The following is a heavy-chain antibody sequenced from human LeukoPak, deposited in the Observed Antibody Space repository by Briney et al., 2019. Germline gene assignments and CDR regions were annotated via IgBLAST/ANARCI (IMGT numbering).Heavy chain of an antibody. CDR1: GYTFTSYD. CDR2: MNPNSGNT. V-gene: IGHV1-8*01. D-gene: IGHD3-10*01. J-gene: IGHJ6*03. Sequence: GASVKVSCKASGYTFTSYDINWVRQATGQGLEWMGWMNPNSGNTGYAQKFQGRVTMTRNTSISTAYMELSSLRSEDTAVYYCARAPWFGELLFGYYYYYMDVWGKGTTVTVSS. CDR3: ARAPWFGELLFGYYYYYMDV.